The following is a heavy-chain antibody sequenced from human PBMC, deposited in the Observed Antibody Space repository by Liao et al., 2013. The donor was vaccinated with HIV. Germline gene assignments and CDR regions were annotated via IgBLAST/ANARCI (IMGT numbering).Heavy chain of an antibody. D-gene: IGHD2-15*01. CDR1: GGSISSGSYY. CDR2: IYTSGST. Sequence: QVQLQESGPGLVKPSQTLSLTCTVSGGSISSGSYYWSWIRQPAGKGLEWIGRIYTSGSTNYNPSLKSRVTISVDTSKNQFSLKLSSVTAADTAVYYCARDATENEYYYYMDVWGKGTTGHRLL. J-gene: IGHJ6*03. V-gene: IGHV4-61*02. CDR3: ARDATENEYYYYMDV.